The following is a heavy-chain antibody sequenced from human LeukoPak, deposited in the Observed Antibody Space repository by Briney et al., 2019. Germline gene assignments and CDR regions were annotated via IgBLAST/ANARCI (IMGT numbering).Heavy chain of an antibody. J-gene: IGHJ4*02. D-gene: IGHD3-16*01. V-gene: IGHV1-18*01. Sequence: ASVKVSCKASGYTFTNYAVTWVRQAPGQGLEWMGWISGYNGVTLFAQKFQGRVAVTTDTPTSTAYMELRSLRSDDTAVYYCARDVGGGEDYWGQGTLVTVSS. CDR1: GYTFTNYA. CDR2: ISGYNGVT. CDR3: ARDVGGGEDY.